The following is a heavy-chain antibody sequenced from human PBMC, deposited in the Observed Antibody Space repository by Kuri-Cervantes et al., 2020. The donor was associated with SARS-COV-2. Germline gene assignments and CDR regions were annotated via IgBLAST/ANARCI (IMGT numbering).Heavy chain of an antibody. J-gene: IGHJ4*02. V-gene: IGHV4-59*01. Sequence: SETLSLTCAVYGGSFSGYYWSWVRQPPGKGLEWIGYIYYSGSTNYNPSLKSRVTISVDTSKNQFSLKLSSVTAADTAVYYRARGDYYDSSGYYFRFFDYWGQGTRVTVSS. CDR2: IYYSGST. CDR3: ARGDYYDSSGYYFRFFDY. D-gene: IGHD3-22*01. CDR1: GGSFSGYY.